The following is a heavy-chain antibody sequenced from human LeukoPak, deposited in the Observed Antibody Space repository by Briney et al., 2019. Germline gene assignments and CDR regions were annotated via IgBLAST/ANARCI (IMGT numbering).Heavy chain of an antibody. CDR1: GFTVSSNY. V-gene: IGHV3-53*01. D-gene: IGHD2-15*01. J-gene: IGHJ3*02. CDR3: AREHCSGGSCYYTAFDI. CDR2: IYSGGST. Sequence: GGSLRLSCAASGFTVSSNYVSWVRQAPGKGLEWVSVIYSGGSTYYADSVKGRFTISRDNSKNTLCLQMNSLRAEDTAVYYCAREHCSGGSCYYTAFDIWGQGTMVTVSS.